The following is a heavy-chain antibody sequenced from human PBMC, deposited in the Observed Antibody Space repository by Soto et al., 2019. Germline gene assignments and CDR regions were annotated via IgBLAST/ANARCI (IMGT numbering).Heavy chain of an antibody. CDR2: INAGNGNT. J-gene: IGHJ5*02. D-gene: IGHD6-19*01. CDR3: ARSSGWYEVGWLEP. Sequence: QVQLVQSGAEVKKPGASVKVSCKASGYTFTSYAMHWVRQAPGQRLEWMGWINAGNGNTKYSQKFQGRVTITRDTSASTAYMELSSLRTEDTAVYYCARSSGWYEVGWLEPWGHGTLVTVS. CDR1: GYTFTSYA. V-gene: IGHV1-3*01.